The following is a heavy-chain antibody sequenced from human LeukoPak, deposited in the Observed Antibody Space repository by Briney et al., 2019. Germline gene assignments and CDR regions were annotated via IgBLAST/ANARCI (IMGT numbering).Heavy chain of an antibody. V-gene: IGHV3-48*03. CDR2: ISSSGSTI. CDR3: AKDRAGTPWAD. CDR1: GFTFSSYE. J-gene: IGHJ4*02. D-gene: IGHD1-1*01. Sequence: GGSLRLSCAASGFTFSSYEMNWVRQAPGKGLEWVSYISSSGSTIYYADSVKGRFTISRDNSKNTVSLQMDSLRADDTAVYYCAKDRAGTPWADWGQGTLVTVSS.